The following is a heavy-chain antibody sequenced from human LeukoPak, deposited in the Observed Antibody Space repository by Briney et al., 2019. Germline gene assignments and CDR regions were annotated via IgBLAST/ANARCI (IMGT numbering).Heavy chain of an antibody. J-gene: IGHJ4*02. CDR3: ARTMYYYDSGSYQTLFGY. V-gene: IGHV1-8*01. CDR2: MNPNSGNT. D-gene: IGHD3-10*01. Sequence: ASVKVSCKASGYTFTSYDINWVRQATGQGLEWMVWMNPNSGNTGYAQKFQGRVTMTRNTSISTAYMELSSLRSEDTAVYYCARTMYYYDSGSYQTLFGYWGQGTLVTVSS. CDR1: GYTFTSYD.